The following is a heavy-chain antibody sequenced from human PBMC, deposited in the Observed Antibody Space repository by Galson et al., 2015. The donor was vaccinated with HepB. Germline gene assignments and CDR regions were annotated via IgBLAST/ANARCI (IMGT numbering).Heavy chain of an antibody. CDR2: ISYDGSNN. CDR1: GITLSNYG. Sequence: SLRLSCAASGITLSNYGMHWVRQAPGKGLQWVADISYDGSNNYYEDSVKGRFTISRDNSKNTVYLQMDSLRAEDTAVYYCASWGGMTTINSFDYWGQGTLVTVSS. J-gene: IGHJ4*02. V-gene: IGHV3-30*03. D-gene: IGHD5-24*01. CDR3: ASWGGMTTINSFDY.